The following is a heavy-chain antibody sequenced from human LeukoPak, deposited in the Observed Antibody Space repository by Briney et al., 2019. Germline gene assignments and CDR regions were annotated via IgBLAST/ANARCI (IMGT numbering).Heavy chain of an antibody. CDR1: GGSISSSSYY. V-gene: IGHV4-39*01. Sequence: SETLSLTCTVSGGSISSSSYYWGWIRQPPGKGLEWIGSIYYSGSTYYNPSLKSRVTISVDTSKNQFSLKLSSVTAADTAVYYCARLHSSSGIDHWGQGTLVTVSS. CDR2: IYYSGST. J-gene: IGHJ4*02. CDR3: ARLHSSSGIDH. D-gene: IGHD6-13*01.